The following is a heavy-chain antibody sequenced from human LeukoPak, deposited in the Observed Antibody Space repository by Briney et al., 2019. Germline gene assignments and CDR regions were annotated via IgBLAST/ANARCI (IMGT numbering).Heavy chain of an antibody. CDR3: ARHSLDTKIASSKWFDP. V-gene: IGHV4-39*01. D-gene: IGHD5-18*01. CDR1: GGSISSSSYY. Sequence: SETLSLTCTVSGGSISSSSYYWGWIRQPPGKGLEWIGSINYSGNTYYNPSLKSRVTISVDTSKNQFSLKLNSVTAADTAIFYCARHSLDTKIASSKWFDPWGQGTLVTVSS. J-gene: IGHJ5*02. CDR2: INYSGNT.